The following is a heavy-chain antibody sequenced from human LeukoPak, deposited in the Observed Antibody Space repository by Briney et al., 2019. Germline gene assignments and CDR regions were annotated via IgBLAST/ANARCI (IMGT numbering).Heavy chain of an antibody. V-gene: IGHV3-21*01. CDR1: GFTFSSYS. Sequence: GGSLRLSCAASGFTFSSYSMNWVRQAPGKGLEWVSSISSSSSYIYYADSVKGRFTISRDKAKNSLYLQMNSLRAEDTAVYYCARDNSIDGGRDLLYWGQGTLVTVSS. CDR3: ARDNSIDGGRDLLY. CDR2: ISSSSSYI. D-gene: IGHD2-21*02. J-gene: IGHJ4*02.